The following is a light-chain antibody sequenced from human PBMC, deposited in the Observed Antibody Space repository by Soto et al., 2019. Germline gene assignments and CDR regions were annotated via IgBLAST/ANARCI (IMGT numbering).Light chain of an antibody. V-gene: IGLV2-14*01. CDR3: CSFTSGNTAYV. CDR2: EVT. J-gene: IGLJ1*01. Sequence: QSVLTQPGSVSGSPGQSITISCTGTSSDVGGYNYVSWYQQHPDKAPKLMIYEVTNRPSGVSTRFSGSKSGNTASLTISGLQAEDEADYYCCSFTSGNTAYVFGTGTKVTVL. CDR1: SSDVGGYNY.